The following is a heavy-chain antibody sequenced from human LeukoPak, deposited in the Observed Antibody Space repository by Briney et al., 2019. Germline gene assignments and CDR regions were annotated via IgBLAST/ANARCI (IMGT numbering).Heavy chain of an antibody. D-gene: IGHD2-2*01. CDR1: GGSVSSDGNY. CDR2: IYHGGST. CDR3: ARAGIGYCITTSCFDY. V-gene: IGHV4-30-2*01. Sequence: SETLSLTCSVSGGSVSSDGNYWSWIRQPPGKGLEWLGYIYHGGSTYYNPSLKSRVTISVDRSKSQFSLELSSVTAADTAVYYCARAGIGYCITTSCFDYWGRGTLVTVSS. J-gene: IGHJ4*02.